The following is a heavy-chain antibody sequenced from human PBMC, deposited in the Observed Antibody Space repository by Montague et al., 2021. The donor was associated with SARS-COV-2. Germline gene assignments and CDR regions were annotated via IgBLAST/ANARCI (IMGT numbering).Heavy chain of an antibody. CDR3: ARTTVVNPYYYYAMDV. J-gene: IGHJ6*02. D-gene: IGHD4-23*01. CDR2: IHYRGST. CDR1: DDSINNKTYF. V-gene: IGHV4-39*01. Sequence: SETLSLTCTASDDSINNKTYFWDWIRQPPGKRLEWIGSIHYRGSTHYNPSLKSRLTISVDTSRNQFSLKLSSVTAADTAVYFCARTTVVNPYYYYAMDVWGQGTTVTVSS.